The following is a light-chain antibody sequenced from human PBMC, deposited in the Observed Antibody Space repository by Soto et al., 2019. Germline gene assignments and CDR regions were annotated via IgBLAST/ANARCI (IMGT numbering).Light chain of an antibody. CDR2: YDS. CDR1: NIGSKS. CDR3: QVWDSSSDHRGV. J-gene: IGLJ1*01. Sequence: SYELTQPPSVSVAPGKTARITCGGNNIGSKSVHWYQQKPGQAPLLVIYYDSDRPSGIPERVSVSNSGNTATLTISRVEAGDEADYYCQVWDSSSDHRGVFGTVTKVTVL. V-gene: IGLV3-21*04.